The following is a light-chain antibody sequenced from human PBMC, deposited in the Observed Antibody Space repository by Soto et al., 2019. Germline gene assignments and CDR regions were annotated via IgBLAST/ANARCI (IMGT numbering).Light chain of an antibody. CDR1: SSNIGSNP. J-gene: IGLJ3*02. CDR3: AAWDDSLNGPV. Sequence: QSVLTQPPSASGTPGQRVTISCSGSSSNIGSNPVNWYHQLPGTAPKLLIYSNDQRPSGVPDRFSGSKSGTSASRAISGLQSEDEADYYCAAWDDSLNGPVFGGGTKVTVL. CDR2: SND. V-gene: IGLV1-44*01.